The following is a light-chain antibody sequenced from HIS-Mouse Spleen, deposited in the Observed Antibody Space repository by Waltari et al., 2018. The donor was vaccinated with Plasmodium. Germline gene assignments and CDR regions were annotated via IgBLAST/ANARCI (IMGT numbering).Light chain of an antibody. V-gene: IGLV2-8*01. J-gene: IGLJ2*01. Sequence: QSALTQPPSASGSPGQSVTISCTGTSSDVGGYNYVSWYQQHPGKAPKRMIYEVSKRPSGVPDRFAVSNSGNTAALTVSGLQAEDEADYYCSSYAGSNNLVFGGGTKLTVL. CDR3: SSYAGSNNLV. CDR2: EVS. CDR1: SSDVGGYNY.